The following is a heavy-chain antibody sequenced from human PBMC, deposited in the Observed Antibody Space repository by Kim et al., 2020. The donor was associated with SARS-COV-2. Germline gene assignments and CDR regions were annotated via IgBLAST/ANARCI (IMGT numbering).Heavy chain of an antibody. Sequence: SVRGRCTSSRDNSTNTLDLQMNSVRAEDTAVYYCVGDGRVGATTGFDYWGQGTLVTVSS. CDR3: VGDGRVGATTGFDY. D-gene: IGHD1-26*01. J-gene: IGHJ4*02. V-gene: IGHV3-30*07.